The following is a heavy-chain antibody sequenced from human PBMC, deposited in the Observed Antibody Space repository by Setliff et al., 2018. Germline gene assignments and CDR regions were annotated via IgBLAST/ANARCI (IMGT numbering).Heavy chain of an antibody. CDR3: ARLWRRIQQIDY. J-gene: IGHJ4*02. D-gene: IGHD3-10*01. Sequence: NPSETLSLTCAVSGYSISSGYYWGWIRQPPGKGLEWIGSIHHRGSTYYNPSLKSRVTTLVDTSKNHFSLKLSSVTAADTAMYYCARLWRRIQQIDYWGQGTLVTVSS. V-gene: IGHV4-38-2*01. CDR1: GYSISSGYY. CDR2: IHHRGST.